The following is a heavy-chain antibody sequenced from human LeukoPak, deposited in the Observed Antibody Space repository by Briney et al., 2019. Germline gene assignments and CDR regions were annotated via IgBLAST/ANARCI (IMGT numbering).Heavy chain of an antibody. V-gene: IGHV3-13*01. Sequence: GGSLRLSCAASGFILSNYAMHWVRQPAGKGLEWVSALGTAGDTFYPGSVKGRFTISRDNAKKSLFLQMSSLRAEDTAIYYCARQSTPHGNFDYWGQGALVTVSS. CDR1: GFILSNYA. CDR2: LGTAGDT. CDR3: ARQSTPHGNFDY. J-gene: IGHJ4*02. D-gene: IGHD5-24*01.